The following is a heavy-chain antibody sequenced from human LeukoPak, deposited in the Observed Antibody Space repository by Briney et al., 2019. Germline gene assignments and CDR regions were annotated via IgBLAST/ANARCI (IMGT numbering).Heavy chain of an antibody. CDR3: ARADYGSSWDYYYYMDV. CDR2: IKQDGSEK. D-gene: IGHD6-13*01. Sequence: GGSLRLSCAASGFTFSSYWMSWVRQAPGKGLEWVANIKQDGSEKYYVDSVKGRFTISRDNAKNTLYLQMNSLRAEDTAVYYCARADYGSSWDYYYYMDVWGKGTTVTVSS. CDR1: GFTFSSYW. J-gene: IGHJ6*03. V-gene: IGHV3-7*01.